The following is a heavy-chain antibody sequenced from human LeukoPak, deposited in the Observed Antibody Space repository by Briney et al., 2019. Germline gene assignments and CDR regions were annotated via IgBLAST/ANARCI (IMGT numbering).Heavy chain of an antibody. CDR2: ISGSRGII. CDR1: GFTFNTYT. J-gene: IGHJ4*02. Sequence: PGGSLSLSCAASGFTFNTYTMNWVRQAPGKGREGVLYISGSRGIIDYADSVRGRFTISRDNAKNSLYLQMNSLRAEDTAVYYCATGSTYYESSGQVPFDYWGQGTLVTVSS. D-gene: IGHD3-22*01. V-gene: IGHV3-48*01. CDR3: ATGSTYYESSGQVPFDY.